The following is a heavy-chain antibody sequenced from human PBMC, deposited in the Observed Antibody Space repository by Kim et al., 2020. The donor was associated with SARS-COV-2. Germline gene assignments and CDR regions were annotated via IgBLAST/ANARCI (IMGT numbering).Heavy chain of an antibody. J-gene: IGHJ5*02. CDR3: ARRGDNWNYGFDP. D-gene: IGHD1-7*01. V-gene: IGHV1-3*01. Sequence: SQKFQGRVTLNRDPSASTAYMELSRLRSEDTAVYYCARRGDNWNYGFDPWGQGTLVTVSS.